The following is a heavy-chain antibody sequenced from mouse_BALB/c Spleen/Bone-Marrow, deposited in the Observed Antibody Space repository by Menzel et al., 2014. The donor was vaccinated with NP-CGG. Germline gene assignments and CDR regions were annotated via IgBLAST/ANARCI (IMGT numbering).Heavy chain of an antibody. CDR1: GYTFTTYP. V-gene: IGHV1-47*01. CDR3: ARGRYGLYYAMDY. Sequence: QVQLQQSGAELVKPGASVKMSCKAFGYTFTTYPIDWMKQNHGKSLEWIGNFHPYNDDTKYNEKFKGKAKLTVEKPSSTVYLELSRLTSDDSAVYYCARGRYGLYYAMDYWGQGTSVTVSS. CDR2: FHPYNDDT. J-gene: IGHJ4*01. D-gene: IGHD2-14*01.